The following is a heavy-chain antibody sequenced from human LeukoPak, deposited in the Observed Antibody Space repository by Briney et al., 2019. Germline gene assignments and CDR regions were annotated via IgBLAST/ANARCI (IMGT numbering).Heavy chain of an antibody. Sequence: PGGSLRLSCAASRFTFSTYAMSWVRQAPGKGLECVSVISGSGGSTYYADSVKGRFTISRDNSKNTLFLQMNSLRAEDTAVYYRARSSSYDYWGQGTLVTVSS. D-gene: IGHD3-10*01. V-gene: IGHV3-23*01. CDR3: ARSSSYDY. J-gene: IGHJ4*02. CDR2: ISGSGGST. CDR1: RFTFSTYA.